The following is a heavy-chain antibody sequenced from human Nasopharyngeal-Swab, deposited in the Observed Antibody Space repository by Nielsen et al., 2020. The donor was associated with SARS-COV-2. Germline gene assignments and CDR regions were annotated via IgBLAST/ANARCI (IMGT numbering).Heavy chain of an antibody. CDR3: AADQTMG. J-gene: IGHJ4*02. Sequence: GESLKISCAASGFTFSSYAMSWVRQAPGKGPEWVSAISGSGGSTYYADSVKGRFTISRDNAKNTLYLQLNSLRAEDTAVYYCAADQTMGWGQGILVTVSS. V-gene: IGHV3-23*01. CDR1: GFTFSSYA. D-gene: IGHD1-14*01. CDR2: ISGSGGST.